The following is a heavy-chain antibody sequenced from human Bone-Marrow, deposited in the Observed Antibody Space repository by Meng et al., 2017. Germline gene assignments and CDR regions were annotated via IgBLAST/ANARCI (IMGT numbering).Heavy chain of an antibody. J-gene: IGHJ4*02. CDR3: AKGHNSNDY. CDR1: GFTFSNFA. Sequence: EVQLLESGGGLVQPGGSLRPSCAASGFTFSNFAVSWVSQAPGKGLEWVSAISGSGDTTYYADSVRGRFTISRDNAKNSLYLQMNSLRAEDTAIYYCAKGHNSNDYCGQGTLVTVSS. CDR2: ISGSGDTT. D-gene: IGHD1-1*01. V-gene: IGHV3-23*01.